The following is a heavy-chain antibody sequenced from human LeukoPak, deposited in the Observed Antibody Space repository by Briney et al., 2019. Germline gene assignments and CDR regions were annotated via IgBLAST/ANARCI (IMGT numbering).Heavy chain of an antibody. CDR2: IYNSGST. CDR1: GGSIYNYY. CDR3: ARRSSSWSDWGFDS. V-gene: IGHV4-59*01. J-gene: IGHJ4*02. D-gene: IGHD6-13*01. Sequence: SETLSLTCSVSGGSIYNYYWMWIRQPPGQGLECICYIYNSGSTHYSPSVEGRVAISIGTSKNPFSLNLSSAAAADSAVYYWARRSSSWSDWGFDSWGQGTLVTASS.